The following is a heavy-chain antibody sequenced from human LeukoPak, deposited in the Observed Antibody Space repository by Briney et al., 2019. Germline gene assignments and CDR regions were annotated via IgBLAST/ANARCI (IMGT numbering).Heavy chain of an antibody. Sequence: PGGSLRLSCAASGFTFSSYGMHWVRQAPGKGLEWVAVISYDGSNKYYADSVKGRFTISRDNSKNTLYLQMNSPRAEDTAVYYCAKEYSSGCDYWGQGTLVTVSS. D-gene: IGHD6-19*01. V-gene: IGHV3-30*18. CDR1: GFTFSSYG. CDR2: ISYDGSNK. J-gene: IGHJ4*02. CDR3: AKEYSSGCDY.